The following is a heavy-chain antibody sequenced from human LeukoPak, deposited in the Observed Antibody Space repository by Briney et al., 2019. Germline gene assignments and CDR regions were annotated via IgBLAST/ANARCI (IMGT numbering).Heavy chain of an antibody. D-gene: IGHD3-10*01. CDR1: GGSISSGDYY. J-gene: IGHJ4*02. Sequence: SETLSLTCTVSGGSISSGDYYWSWIRQPPGKGLEWIGYIYYSGSTYYNPPLKSRVTISVDTSKNQFSLKLSSVTAADTAVYYCARDLTGYFDYWGQGTLVTVSS. CDR3: ARDLTGYFDY. V-gene: IGHV4-30-4*01. CDR2: IYYSGST.